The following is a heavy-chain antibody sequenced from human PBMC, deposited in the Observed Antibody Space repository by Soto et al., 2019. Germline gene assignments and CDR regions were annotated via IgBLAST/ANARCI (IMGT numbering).Heavy chain of an antibody. V-gene: IGHV4-38-2*02. CDR3: ARDGGSPTSSNSSDP. J-gene: IGHJ5*02. CDR2: VYHGNT. CDR1: GYSIRSGYY. D-gene: IGHD1-26*01. Sequence: KTSETLALTCAVSGYSIRSGYYWGWIRQPPGKGLEWIGSVYHGNTYYNPSLKSRVTISLDTSRNQFSLELGSVTASDTAVYYCARDGGSPTSSNSSDPPGQATPVTVSS.